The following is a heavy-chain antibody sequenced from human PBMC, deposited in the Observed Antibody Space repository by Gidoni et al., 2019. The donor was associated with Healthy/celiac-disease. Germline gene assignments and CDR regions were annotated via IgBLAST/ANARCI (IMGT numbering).Heavy chain of an antibody. V-gene: IGHV4-59*01. J-gene: IGHJ4*02. CDR2: IYYSGST. CDR3: ARTRAVAGDDY. Sequence: QVQLQESGPGLVKPAETLSLPCTVPGGPISSYYWSWIRQPPGKGLEWIGYIYYSGSTNYNPSLKSRVTISVDTSKNQFSLKLSSVTAADTAVYYCARTRAVAGDDYWGQGTLVTVSS. D-gene: IGHD6-19*01. CDR1: GGPISSYY.